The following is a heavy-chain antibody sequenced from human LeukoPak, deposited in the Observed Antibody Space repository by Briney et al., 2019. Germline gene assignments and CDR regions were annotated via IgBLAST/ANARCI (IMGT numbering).Heavy chain of an antibody. D-gene: IGHD2-2*01. CDR1: GGSISSGDYY. Sequence: SETLSLTCTVSGGSISSGDYYWSWIRQPPGKGLEWIGYIYYSGGTYYNPSLKSRVTISVDTSKNQFSLKLSSVTAADTAVYYCAREYLGYCSSTSCPHFDYWGQGTLVTVSS. CDR2: IYYSGGT. J-gene: IGHJ4*02. V-gene: IGHV4-30-4*01. CDR3: AREYLGYCSSTSCPHFDY.